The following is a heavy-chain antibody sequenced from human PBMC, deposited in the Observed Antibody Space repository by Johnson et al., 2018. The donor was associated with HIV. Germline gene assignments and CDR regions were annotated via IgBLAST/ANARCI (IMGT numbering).Heavy chain of an antibody. CDR1: GFTFSNYG. V-gene: IGHV3-30*02. D-gene: IGHD2-21*02. CDR2: IRYDGSNK. CDR3: AKVADPYGGTDCYSWLFAFDT. Sequence: QVQLVESGGGVVQPGGSLRLSCATSGFTFSNYGMHWVRQAPGKGLEWVAFIRYDGSNKYHADSVKGRFTISRDNSKNTLYLQMNSLRVEDTAVYFCAKVADPYGGTDCYSWLFAFDTGGQGAMGTVSS. J-gene: IGHJ3*02.